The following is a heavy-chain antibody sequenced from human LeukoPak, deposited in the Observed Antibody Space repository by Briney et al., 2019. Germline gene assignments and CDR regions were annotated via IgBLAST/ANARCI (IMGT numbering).Heavy chain of an antibody. J-gene: IGHJ5*02. Sequence: SETLSLTCTVSGGSISNNNYYWSWIRHPPGKGLEWIGNIHYNRSTPYNPTPKRRVNISVDTSKNQFSLNLRSVTAADTAVYYCARRPRAGWFDPWGLGTLVTVSS. CDR2: IHYNRST. CDR1: GGSISNNNYY. V-gene: IGHV4-39*07. CDR3: ARRPRAGWFDP.